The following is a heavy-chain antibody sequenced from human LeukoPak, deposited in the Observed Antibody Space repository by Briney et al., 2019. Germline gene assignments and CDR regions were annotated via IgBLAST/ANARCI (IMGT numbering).Heavy chain of an antibody. Sequence: SVKVSCTTSGGTLNSHIFSWVRQAPGQGLEWMGRITPIIGTTKYAQKFHDRVTITADKSTTTVYMELSSLRSDDTAVYYCTRVNLRGSKYNWFDPWSQGTLVAVSS. V-gene: IGHV1-69*08. J-gene: IGHJ5*02. D-gene: IGHD1-26*01. CDR1: GGTLNSHI. CDR2: ITPIIGTT. CDR3: TRVNLRGSKYNWFDP.